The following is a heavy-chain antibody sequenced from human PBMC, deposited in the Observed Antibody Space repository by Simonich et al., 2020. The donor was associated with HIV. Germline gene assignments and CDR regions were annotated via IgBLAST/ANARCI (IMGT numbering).Heavy chain of an antibody. V-gene: IGHV3-21*01. CDR3: ARDGRKGSSTSCSDY. J-gene: IGHJ4*02. Sequence: EVQLVESGGGLVKPGGSLRLSCAASGFTFSSYSMNWVRQAPGKGLEWVSSISSSSSYKYYADSVKGRFTISRDNAKNSLDLQMNSLRAEDTAVYYCARDGRKGSSTSCSDYWGQGTLVTVSS. CDR2: ISSSSSYK. CDR1: GFTFSSYS. D-gene: IGHD2-2*01.